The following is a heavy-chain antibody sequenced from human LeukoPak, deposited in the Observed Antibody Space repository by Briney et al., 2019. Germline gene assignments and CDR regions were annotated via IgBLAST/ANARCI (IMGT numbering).Heavy chain of an antibody. D-gene: IGHD6-19*01. Sequence: GGSLRLSCAASGFTFSSYAMSWVRQAPGKGLEWVSAISGSGGSTYYADSVKGRFTISRDNYKNTLYLQMNSLRAEDTAVYYCAIGRASGWYEFDYWGQGTLVTVSS. CDR3: AIGRASGWYEFDY. CDR2: ISGSGGST. J-gene: IGHJ4*02. CDR1: GFTFSSYA. V-gene: IGHV3-23*01.